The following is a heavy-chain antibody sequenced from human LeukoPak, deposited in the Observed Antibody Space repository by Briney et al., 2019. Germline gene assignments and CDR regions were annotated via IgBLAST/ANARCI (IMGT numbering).Heavy chain of an antibody. J-gene: IGHJ6*03. CDR2: ISSSSSYI. D-gene: IGHD4-17*01. CDR1: GFTFSSYS. Sequence: GGSLRLSCAASGFTFSSYSMNWVRQAPGKGLEWVSSISSSSSYIYYADSVKGRFTISRDNAKNSLYLQMNSLRAGDTAVYYCARGSGVTTIYYYMDVWGKGTTVTVSS. CDR3: ARGSGVTTIYYYMDV. V-gene: IGHV3-21*01.